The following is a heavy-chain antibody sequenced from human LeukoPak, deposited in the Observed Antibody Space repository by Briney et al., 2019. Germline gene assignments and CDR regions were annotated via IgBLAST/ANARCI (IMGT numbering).Heavy chain of an antibody. V-gene: IGHV1-18*04. J-gene: IGHJ4*02. D-gene: IGHD3-16*01. CDR3: AGSRAGGYFDY. CDR2: ISAYNGNT. Sequence: ASVKVSCKASGYTFTSYGISWVRQAPGQGLEWMGWISAYNGNTNYAQKLQGRVTMTTDTSASTAYMELRSLRSDDTAVYYCAGSRAGGYFDYWGQGTLVTVSS. CDR1: GYTFTSYG.